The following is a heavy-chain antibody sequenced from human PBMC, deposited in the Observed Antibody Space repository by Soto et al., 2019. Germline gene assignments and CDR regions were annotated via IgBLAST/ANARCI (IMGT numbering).Heavy chain of an antibody. D-gene: IGHD6-19*01. CDR1: GFSLSSTRMA. CDR2: IYWGDEK. J-gene: IGHJ4*02. Sequence: QITLKESGPTLVKPTQTLTLTCTFSGFSLSSTRMAVGWIRQPPGKALEWLALIYWGDEKRFSPFLKSRLTIPNNTAXNQVVLTMSNMDPVDTARYYCAHIVVAGLGYYFDYWGQGTLVTVSS. CDR3: AHIVVAGLGYYFDY. V-gene: IGHV2-5*02.